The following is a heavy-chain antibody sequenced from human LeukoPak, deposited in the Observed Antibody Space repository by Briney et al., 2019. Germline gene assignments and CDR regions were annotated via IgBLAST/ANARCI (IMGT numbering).Heavy chain of an antibody. V-gene: IGHV3-30*03. J-gene: IGHJ6*02. CDR2: ISYDGSNK. CDR1: GFTFSSYG. D-gene: IGHD5-24*01. Sequence: PGRSLRLSCAASGFTFSSYGMHWVRQAPGKGLEWVAVISYDGSNKYYADSVKGRFTISGDNSRNTLYLQMNSLRGEDTAVYYCARDLGEMATIPKHGMDVWGQGTTVTVSS. CDR3: ARDLGEMATIPKHGMDV.